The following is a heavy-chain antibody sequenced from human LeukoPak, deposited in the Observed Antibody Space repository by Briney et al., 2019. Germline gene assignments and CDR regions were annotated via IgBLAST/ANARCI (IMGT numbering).Heavy chain of an antibody. CDR2: ISGSGGST. V-gene: IGHV3-23*01. CDR1: GFTFSSYA. Sequence: GGSLRLSCAASGFTFSSYAMSWVRQAPGKGLEWVSAISGSGGSTYYADSVKGRFTISRDNSKNTLYLQMNSLETEDTAVYYCTTDGWLGALDYWGQGTLVTVSS. CDR3: TTDGWLGALDY. J-gene: IGHJ4*02. D-gene: IGHD6-19*01.